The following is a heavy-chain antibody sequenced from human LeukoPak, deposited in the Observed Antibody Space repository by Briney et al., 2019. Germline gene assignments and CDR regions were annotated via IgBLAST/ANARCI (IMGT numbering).Heavy chain of an antibody. D-gene: IGHD3-10*01. CDR3: ARYGGTYFDT. CDR1: GGSLSPYY. CDR2: IQYSGST. Sequence: PSETLSLTCTVSGGSLSPYYWSWIRQPPGKGLEWIGYIQYSGSTSYNPSLKSRVTISVDTSKNQFSLKLSSVTAADSAVYSCARYGGTYFDTWGQGTMVTVSS. J-gene: IGHJ3*02. V-gene: IGHV4-59*08.